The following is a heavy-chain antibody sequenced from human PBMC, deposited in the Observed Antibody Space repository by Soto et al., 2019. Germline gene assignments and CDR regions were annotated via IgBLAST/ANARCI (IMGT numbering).Heavy chain of an antibody. D-gene: IGHD5-18*01. J-gene: IGHJ6*02. CDR3: ARCIQEDYYYGMDV. CDR1: GYTFTGYY. CDR2: INPNSSNT. V-gene: IGHV1-2*02. Sequence: ASVKVSCKASGYTFTGYYMHWVRQAPGQGLEWMGWINPNSSNTKYAQKFQGRVTMTTDTSISTVYMELRNLRSDDTAVYYCARCIQEDYYYGMDVWGQGTTVTVSS.